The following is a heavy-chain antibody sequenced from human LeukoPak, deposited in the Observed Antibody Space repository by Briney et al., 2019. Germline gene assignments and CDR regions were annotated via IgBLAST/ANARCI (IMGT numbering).Heavy chain of an antibody. V-gene: IGHV1-69*13. CDR2: IIPIFGTA. CDR3: ARGSCSSTSCTPTFDY. J-gene: IGHJ4*02. CDR1: GGTFSSYA. Sequence: SVKVSCKASGGTFSSYAITWVRQAPGRGLEWMGGIIPIFGTANYAQKFQGRVTITADESTSTAYMELSSLRSEDTAVYYCARGSCSSTSCTPTFDYWGQGTLVTVSS. D-gene: IGHD2-2*01.